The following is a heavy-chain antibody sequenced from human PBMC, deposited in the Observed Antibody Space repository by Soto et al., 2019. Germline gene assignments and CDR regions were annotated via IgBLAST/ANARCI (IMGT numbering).Heavy chain of an antibody. D-gene: IGHD2-15*01. V-gene: IGHV3-11*01. J-gene: IGHJ3*02. CDR3: ARAYSDAFDI. CDR2: ISSSGTGI. CDR1: GFTFSDYY. Sequence: GVSLRLSCAASGFTFSDYYMTWIRQAPGKGLEWVSYISSSGTGIYYADSVKGRFTISRDNAKNSLFLQMSSLRAEDTAVYYCARAYSDAFDIWGQGTMVTVSS.